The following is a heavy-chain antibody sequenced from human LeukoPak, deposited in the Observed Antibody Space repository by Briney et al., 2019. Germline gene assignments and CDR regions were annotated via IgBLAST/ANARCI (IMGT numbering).Heavy chain of an antibody. CDR2: IYYSGST. J-gene: IGHJ4*02. D-gene: IGHD3-22*01. CDR1: GGSISSSSYY. CDR3: ARHLKHWGSSGYYYVSFDY. V-gene: IGHV4-39*01. Sequence: SETLSLTCTVSGGSISSSSYYWGWSRQPPGKGLEWIGSIYYSGSTYYNPSLMSRVTISVDTSKNQFSLKLSSVTAADTAVYYSARHLKHWGSSGYYYVSFDYWGQGTLVTVSS.